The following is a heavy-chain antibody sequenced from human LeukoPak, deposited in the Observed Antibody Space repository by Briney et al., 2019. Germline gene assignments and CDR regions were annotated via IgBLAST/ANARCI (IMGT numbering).Heavy chain of an antibody. CDR1: GGSISSGSYY. Sequence: SQTLSLTCTVSGGSISSGSYYWSWIRQPAGKGLEWIGRIYTSGSTNYNPSLKSRVTISVDTSKNQVSLQLSSVTAADTAVYYCARGRVAFGEGGAYWGQGTLVTVSS. J-gene: IGHJ4*02. CDR3: ARGRVAFGEGGAY. D-gene: IGHD3-10*01. V-gene: IGHV4-61*02. CDR2: IYTSGST.